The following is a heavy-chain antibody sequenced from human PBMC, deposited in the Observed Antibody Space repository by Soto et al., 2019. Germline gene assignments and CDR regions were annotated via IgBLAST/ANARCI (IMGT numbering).Heavy chain of an antibody. CDR1: GYGFTTYG. D-gene: IGHD1-26*01. CDR3: ASGRYGDY. V-gene: IGHV1-18*01. Sequence: QVHLVQSGAEVKKPGASVKVSCKGSGYGFTTYGITWVRQAPGQGLEWMAWISAHNGNTNYAQKLQGRVTVTGDTSASTASMERRSLRSDDTAVYDCASGRYGDYWGQGALVTVSS. J-gene: IGHJ4*02. CDR2: ISAHNGNT.